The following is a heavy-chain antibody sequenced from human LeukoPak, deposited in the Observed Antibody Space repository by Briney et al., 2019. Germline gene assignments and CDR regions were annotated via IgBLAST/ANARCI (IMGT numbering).Heavy chain of an antibody. Sequence: SETLSLTCAVYGGSFSGYYWGWIRQPPGKGLEWIGSIYYSGSTYYNPSLKSRVTISVDTSKNQFSLKLSSVTAADTAVYYCARESRYYDSSGYYYPGAFDIWGQGTMVTVSS. CDR1: GGSFSGYY. J-gene: IGHJ3*02. CDR3: ARESRYYDSSGYYYPGAFDI. V-gene: IGHV4-34*01. D-gene: IGHD3-22*01. CDR2: IYYSGST.